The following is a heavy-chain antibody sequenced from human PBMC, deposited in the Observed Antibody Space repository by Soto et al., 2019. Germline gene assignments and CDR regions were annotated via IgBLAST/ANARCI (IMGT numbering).Heavy chain of an antibody. Sequence: QVQLVQSGAEVKQPGSSVKVSCKTSGGTFSTYAIYWVRQAPGQGLEWMGAIIPLFGTADYAQKCQGRVTITADESTSTAYMELSSLRSEDTALYYGARPKGSYSSGYYYFDYWGQGTLVTVAS. CDR2: IIPLFGTA. V-gene: IGHV1-69*01. J-gene: IGHJ4*02. CDR3: ARPKGSYSSGYYYFDY. CDR1: GGTFSTYA. D-gene: IGHD6-19*01.